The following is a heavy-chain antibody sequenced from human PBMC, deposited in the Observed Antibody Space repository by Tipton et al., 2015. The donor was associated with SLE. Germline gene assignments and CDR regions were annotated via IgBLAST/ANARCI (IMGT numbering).Heavy chain of an antibody. Sequence: GSLRLSCAASGFIFSSYGMNWVRQAPGKGLEWVAYINSGSGSIIYYTDSVKGRFTISRDNAKNSLFLQMNSLRAEDTAVYHCATGGSYDFWSGRFDYWGQGTPVTVSS. CDR2: INSGSGSII. J-gene: IGHJ4*02. CDR3: ATGGSYDFWSGRFDY. V-gene: IGHV3-48*03. CDR1: GFIFSSYG. D-gene: IGHD3-3*01.